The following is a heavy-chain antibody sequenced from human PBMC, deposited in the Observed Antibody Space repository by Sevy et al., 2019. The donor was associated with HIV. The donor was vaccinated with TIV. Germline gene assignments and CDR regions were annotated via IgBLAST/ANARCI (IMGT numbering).Heavy chain of an antibody. V-gene: IGHV4-34*01. CDR1: GGSFSGYY. CDR3: ARSPPVVVVPGAPSWFDP. CDR2: INHSGST. Sequence: SQTLSLTCAVHGGSFSGYYWNWIRHPPGKGLEWIGEINHSGSTNYNPSLKSRVTVSVDTSKNQVSLKLTSVTAADTAVYSCARSPPVVVVPGAPSWFDPWGQGTLVTVSS. D-gene: IGHD2-2*01. J-gene: IGHJ5*02.